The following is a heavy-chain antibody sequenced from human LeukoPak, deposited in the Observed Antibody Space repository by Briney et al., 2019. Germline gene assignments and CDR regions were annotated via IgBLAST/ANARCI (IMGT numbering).Heavy chain of an antibody. D-gene: IGHD3-16*01. CDR1: GFTFSSFA. V-gene: IGHV3-64D*09. J-gene: IGHJ4*02. CDR3: VKDLRSDFRGVRSRYMNY. CDR2: ISSNGGST. Sequence: GGSLRVSCSASGFTFSSFAMHWVRQAPGKGLEYVAAISSNGGSTYYADSVKGRFTISRDNSKSTLYLQMSSLRAEDTAVYLCVKDLRSDFRGVRSRYMNYWGPGTLVTVSS.